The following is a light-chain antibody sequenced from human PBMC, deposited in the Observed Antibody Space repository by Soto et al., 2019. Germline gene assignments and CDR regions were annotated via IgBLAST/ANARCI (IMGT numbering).Light chain of an antibody. CDR2: DAS. V-gene: IGKV1-5*01. Sequence: STRRTIQSISSWLAWYQQKPGKAPKLLIYDASSLESGVPSRFSGSGSGTENDLTMRCLQPDYSATHIYEGYNSDAGTVGEGTKVDIK. CDR1: QSISSW. J-gene: IGKJ1*01. CDR3: EGYNSDAGT.